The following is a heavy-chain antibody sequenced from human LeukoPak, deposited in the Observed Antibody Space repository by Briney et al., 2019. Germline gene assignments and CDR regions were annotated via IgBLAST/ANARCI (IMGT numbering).Heavy chain of an antibody. Sequence: SETLSLTCAVYGGSFSGYYWSWIRQPPGKGLEWIGEINHSGSTNYNPSLRSRVTISVDTSKNQFSLKLNSVTAADTAVYFCAKYGKSGWSIDNWGQGTLVTVSS. J-gene: IGHJ4*02. D-gene: IGHD6-19*01. V-gene: IGHV4-34*01. CDR1: GGSFSGYY. CDR2: INHSGST. CDR3: AKYGKSGWSIDN.